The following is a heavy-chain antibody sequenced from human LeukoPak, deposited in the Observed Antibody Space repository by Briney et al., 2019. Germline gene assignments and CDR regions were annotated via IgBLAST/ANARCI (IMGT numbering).Heavy chain of an antibody. Sequence: PGGSLRLSCAASGFTFDDYAMSWVRQAPGKGLQWVSCINWNGGSTGYADSVKGRFTISRDNAKNSLYLQMNSLRAEDTALYYCARDPGGYIYGYWYFDLWGRGTLVTVSS. V-gene: IGHV3-20*04. CDR3: ARDPGGYIYGYWYFDL. CDR2: INWNGGST. J-gene: IGHJ2*01. CDR1: GFTFDDYA. D-gene: IGHD5-18*01.